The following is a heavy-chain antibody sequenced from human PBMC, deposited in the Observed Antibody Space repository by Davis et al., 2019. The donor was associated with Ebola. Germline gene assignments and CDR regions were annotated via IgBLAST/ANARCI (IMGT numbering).Heavy chain of an antibody. CDR1: GFTFSSYW. CDR3: ASFGIVYSNYEWNYYYGMDV. D-gene: IGHD4-11*01. V-gene: IGHV4/OR15-8*01. J-gene: IGHJ6*02. CDR2: IYHSGST. Sequence: ESLKISCAASGFTFSSYWMSWVRQPPGKGLEWIGEIYHSGSTNYNPSLKSRVTISVDKSKNQFSLKLSSVTAADTAVYYCASFGIVYSNYEWNYYYGMDVWGQGTTVTVSS.